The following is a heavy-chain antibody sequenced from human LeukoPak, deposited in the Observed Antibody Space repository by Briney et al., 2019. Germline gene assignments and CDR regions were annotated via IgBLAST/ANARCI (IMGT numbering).Heavy chain of an antibody. V-gene: IGHV1-8*03. D-gene: IGHD1/OR15-1a*01. J-gene: IGHJ4*02. Sequence: GASVKVSCKASGYTFTSYDINWVRQATGQGLEWMGWMNPNSGNTGYAQKFQGRVTITRNTSISTAYMELSRLRSDDTAVYYCAIPQPSEQFHLKTFDYWGQGTLVTVSS. CDR1: GYTFTSYD. CDR3: AIPQPSEQFHLKTFDY. CDR2: MNPNSGNT.